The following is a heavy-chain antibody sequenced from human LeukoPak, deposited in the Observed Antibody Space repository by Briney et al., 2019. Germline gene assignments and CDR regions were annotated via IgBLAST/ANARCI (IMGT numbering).Heavy chain of an antibody. J-gene: IGHJ3*02. V-gene: IGHV1-69*13. CDR1: GRTFSTYA. CDR3: ARDRSHGDAFDI. CDR2: IIPIFDTA. Sequence: SVKVSCKASGRTFSTYATNWVRQAPGQGLEWMRGIIPIFDTANYAQKFQGRVTITADESTSTAYMELSSLRSDDTAVYYCARDRSHGDAFDIWGQGTMVIVSS.